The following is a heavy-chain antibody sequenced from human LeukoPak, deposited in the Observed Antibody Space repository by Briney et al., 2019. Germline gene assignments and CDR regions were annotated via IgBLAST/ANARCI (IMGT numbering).Heavy chain of an antibody. D-gene: IGHD6-19*01. J-gene: IGHJ1*01. CDR3: ARDLAVAGTTAAEYFQH. CDR2: IIPILGIA. Sequence: ASVKVSCKASGGTFSSYAISWVRQAPGQGLEWMGRIIPILGIANYAQKFQGRVTITADKSTSTAYMELSSLRSEDTAVYYCARDLAVAGTTAAEYFQHWGQGTLVTVSS. V-gene: IGHV1-69*04. CDR1: GGTFSSYA.